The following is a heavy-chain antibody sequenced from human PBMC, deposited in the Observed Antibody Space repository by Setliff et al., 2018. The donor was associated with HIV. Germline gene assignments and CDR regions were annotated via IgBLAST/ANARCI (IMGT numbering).Heavy chain of an antibody. CDR2: IYTSGST. D-gene: IGHD3-22*01. CDR3: ARGLSFYDPGGFDY. CDR1: GDSISSYY. Sequence: SETLSLTCTVSGDSISSYYWSWIRQPPGKGLEWIGYIYTSGSTNYNPSLKSRVTISVDTSKNQFSLKLSSVTAADTAAYYCARGLSFYDPGGFDYWGQGTLVTVSS. J-gene: IGHJ4*02. V-gene: IGHV4-4*09.